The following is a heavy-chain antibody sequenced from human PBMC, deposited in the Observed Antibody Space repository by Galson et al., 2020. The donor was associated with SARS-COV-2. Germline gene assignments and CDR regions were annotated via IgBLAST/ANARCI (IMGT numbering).Heavy chain of an antibody. Sequence: GGSLRLSCAASGFTFSNAWMSWVRQAPGKGLEWVGRIKSKTDGGTTDYAAPVKGRFTISRDDSKNTLYLQMNSLKTEYTAVYYCTTDSMRRYYDILTGYYYLDYWGQGTLVTVSS. CDR2: IKSKTDGGTT. J-gene: IGHJ4*02. CDR3: TTDSMRRYYDILTGYYYLDY. V-gene: IGHV3-15*01. CDR1: GFTFSNAW. D-gene: IGHD3-9*01.